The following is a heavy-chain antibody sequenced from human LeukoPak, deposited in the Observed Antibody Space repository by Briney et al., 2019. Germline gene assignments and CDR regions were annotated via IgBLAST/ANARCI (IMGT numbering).Heavy chain of an antibody. J-gene: IGHJ6*03. CDR2: INPSGGST. V-gene: IGHV1-46*01. CDR1: GYTFTTYY. D-gene: IGHD1-26*01. Sequence: GASVKVSCKASGYTFTTYYMHWVRQAPGQGLEWMGIINPSGGSTSYAQKFQGRVSMTRDTSTSTVYMELSSLRSEDTAVYYCASNSGSYYRGYMDVWGKGTTVTVSS. CDR3: ASNSGSYYRGYMDV.